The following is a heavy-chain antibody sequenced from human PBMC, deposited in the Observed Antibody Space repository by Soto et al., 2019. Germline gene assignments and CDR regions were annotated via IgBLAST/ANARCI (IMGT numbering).Heavy chain of an antibody. CDR2: IKQDGSEK. CDR1: GFTFSSYW. CDR3: ARGSVSHYDSWSGYYTNHFYYMDV. Sequence: GGSLRLSCAASGFTFSSYWMSWVRQAPGKGLEWVANIKQDGSEKYYVDSVKGRFTISRDNAKNSLYLQMNSLRAEDTAVYYCARGSVSHYDSWSGYYTNHFYYMDVWGKGTTVTVSS. V-gene: IGHV3-7*01. J-gene: IGHJ6*03. D-gene: IGHD3-3*01.